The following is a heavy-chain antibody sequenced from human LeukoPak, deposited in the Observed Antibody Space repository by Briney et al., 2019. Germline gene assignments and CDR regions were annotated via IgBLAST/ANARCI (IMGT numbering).Heavy chain of an antibody. D-gene: IGHD3-9*01. V-gene: IGHV3-7*01. J-gene: IGHJ6*03. Sequence: GGSLRLSCAASGFTFNTYWMSWVRQAPGKGLEWVANIKPDGSEKYYVDSVKGRFTISRDNVKNSLYLQMNSLRAEDTAVYYCARERYFDWYNYYYMDVWGKGTTVTVSS. CDR1: GFTFNTYW. CDR2: IKPDGSEK. CDR3: ARERYFDWYNYYYMDV.